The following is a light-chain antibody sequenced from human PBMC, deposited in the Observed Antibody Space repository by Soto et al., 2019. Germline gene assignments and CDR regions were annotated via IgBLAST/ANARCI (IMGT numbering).Light chain of an antibody. Sequence: DIQMTQSPSTLSESVGDRVTITCRASQSISTCLAWFQQKPGKAPKLLLYKTSTLESGVPSRFSGSGSGTEFTLTISSLQPDDFATYYCQQYNSYPYTFGQGTKLEIK. J-gene: IGKJ2*01. CDR1: QSISTC. V-gene: IGKV1-5*03. CDR3: QQYNSYPYT. CDR2: KTS.